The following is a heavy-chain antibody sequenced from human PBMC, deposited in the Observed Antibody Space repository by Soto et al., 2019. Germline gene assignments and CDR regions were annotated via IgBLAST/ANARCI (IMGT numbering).Heavy chain of an antibody. Sequence: QVHLLESGPGLVKPSQTLSLTCSVSGDSISTVDYFWAWIRQPPGQALEYIGYIYKSTTTYYNPSFESRAAISLDTSKSQFSLNVPSVTAADTAVYFCARGRYCLTGRCFPNWFDSWGQGTLVTVSS. CDR2: IYKSTTT. J-gene: IGHJ5*01. CDR3: ARGRYCLTGRCFPNWFDS. D-gene: IGHD2-15*01. CDR1: GDSISTVDYF. V-gene: IGHV4-30-4*01.